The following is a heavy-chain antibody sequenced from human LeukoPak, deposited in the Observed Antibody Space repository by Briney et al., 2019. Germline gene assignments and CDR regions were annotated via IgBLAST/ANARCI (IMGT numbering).Heavy chain of an antibody. D-gene: IGHD6-19*01. J-gene: IGHJ5*02. CDR1: GDSLSSGDYY. CDR2: IYHSGST. Sequence: SETLSLTCTVSGDSLSSGDYYWGWIRQPPGKGLEWIGSIYHSGSTYYNPSLKSRVTISVDTSKNQFSLRLRSVTAADTAVYYCARGQARLAWFDPWGQGTLVTVSS. CDR3: ARGQARLAWFDP. V-gene: IGHV4-38-2*02.